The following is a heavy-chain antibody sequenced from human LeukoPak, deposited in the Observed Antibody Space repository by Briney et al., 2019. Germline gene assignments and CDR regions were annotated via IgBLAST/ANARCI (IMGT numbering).Heavy chain of an antibody. CDR2: IYHSGST. CDR1: GGSISSGGYS. V-gene: IGHV4-30-2*01. J-gene: IGHJ3*02. CDR3: ARDPYYYDSSGYYINAFDI. Sequence: SETLSLTCAVSGGSISSGGYSWSWIRQPPGKGLEWIGYIYHSGSTYYNPSLKSRVTISVDTSKNQFSLKLSSVTAADTAVYYCARDPYYYDSSGYYINAFDIWGQGTMVTVSS. D-gene: IGHD3-22*01.